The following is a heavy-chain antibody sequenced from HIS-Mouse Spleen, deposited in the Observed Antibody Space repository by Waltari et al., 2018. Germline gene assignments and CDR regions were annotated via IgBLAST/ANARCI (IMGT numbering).Heavy chain of an antibody. J-gene: IGHJ3*02. CDR1: GGSISSYY. V-gene: IGHV4-4*07. D-gene: IGHD3-3*01. Sequence: QVQLQESGPGLVKPSETLSLTCTVSGGSISSYYWSWIRQPAGKGLEWIGRIYTSGSTTYNPSLKGRVTMAVDTSKNQFSLKLSSVTAADTAVYYCARDFHDFWSGYYGGDKKHDAFDIWGQGTMVTVSS. CDR2: IYTSGST. CDR3: ARDFHDFWSGYYGGDKKHDAFDI.